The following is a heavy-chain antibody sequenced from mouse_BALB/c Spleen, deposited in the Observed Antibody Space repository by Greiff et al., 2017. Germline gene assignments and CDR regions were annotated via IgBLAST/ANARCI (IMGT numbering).Heavy chain of an antibody. D-gene: IGHD1-1*01. V-gene: IGHV3-8*02. Sequence: VQLKQSGPSLVKPSQTLSLTCSVTGDSITSGYWNWIRKFPGNKLEYMGYISYSGSTYYNPSLKSRISITRDTSKNQYYLQLNSVTTEDTATYYCASHYYGSRSYAMDYWGQGTSVTVSS. J-gene: IGHJ4*01. CDR1: GDSITSGY. CDR3: ASHYYGSRSYAMDY. CDR2: ISYSGST.